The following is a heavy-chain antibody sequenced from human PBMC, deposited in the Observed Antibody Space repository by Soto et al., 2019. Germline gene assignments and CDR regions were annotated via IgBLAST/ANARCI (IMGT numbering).Heavy chain of an antibody. Sequence: QVQLVQSGAEVKKPGASVKVSCKASGHTFTNYGINWVRQAPGQGLEWMGWISGYNGHTNYAQKFQGRVTMTAGTSTSTAYMDLRSLRSDDTAVYYCARLRYSGTYFFDSWGQGTLVTVSS. D-gene: IGHD1-26*01. CDR1: GHTFTNYG. CDR3: ARLRYSGTYFFDS. V-gene: IGHV1-18*01. CDR2: ISGYNGHT. J-gene: IGHJ4*02.